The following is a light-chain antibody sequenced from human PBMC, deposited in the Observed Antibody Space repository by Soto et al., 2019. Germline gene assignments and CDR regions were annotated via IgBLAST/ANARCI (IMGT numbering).Light chain of an antibody. Sequence: DIVMTQSPLSLPVTLAESASISCRSSQRLLHTNGHNYLDWYLQKPGQSPQLLIYLGSNRASGVPDRFSGSGSGTDSTLKISRVEAEDVGVYYCMQALQTPPYTFGQGTKLEIK. CDR3: MQALQTPPYT. CDR1: QRLLHTNGHNY. V-gene: IGKV2-28*01. J-gene: IGKJ2*01. CDR2: LGS.